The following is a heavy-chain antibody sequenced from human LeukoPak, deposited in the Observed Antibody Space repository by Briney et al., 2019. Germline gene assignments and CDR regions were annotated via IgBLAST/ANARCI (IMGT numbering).Heavy chain of an antibody. CDR3: ARQAMTTASS. D-gene: IGHD4-17*01. V-gene: IGHV3-7*01. J-gene: IGHJ5*02. Sequence: TGGSLRLSCAASGFTFSSYWMNWARQAPGKGLEWVASINHNGNVNYYVDSVKGRFTIPRDNAKNSLYLQMNSLRAEDTAGYYCARQAMTTASSWGQGTLVTVSS. CDR1: GFTFSSYW. CDR2: INHNGNVN.